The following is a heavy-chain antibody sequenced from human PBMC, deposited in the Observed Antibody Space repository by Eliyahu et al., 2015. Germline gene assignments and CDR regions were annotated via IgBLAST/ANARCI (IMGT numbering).Heavy chain of an antibody. Sequence: QVQLQESGPGLVKPSQTLSLTCTVSGGSISSGGYYWSWIRQHPGKGLEWIGYIYYSGSTYSNPSLKSRVTISVDTSKNQFSLKLSSVTAADTAVYYCARGRSIAARRGAYYFDYWGQGTLVTVSS. CDR3: ARGRSIAARRGAYYFDY. V-gene: IGHV4-31*03. J-gene: IGHJ4*02. D-gene: IGHD6-6*01. CDR1: GGSISSGGYY. CDR2: IYYSGST.